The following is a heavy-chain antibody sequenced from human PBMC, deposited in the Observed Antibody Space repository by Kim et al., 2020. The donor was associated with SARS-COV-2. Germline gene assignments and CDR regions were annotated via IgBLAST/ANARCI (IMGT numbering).Heavy chain of an antibody. D-gene: IGHD6-19*01. J-gene: IGHJ6*02. V-gene: IGHV1-69*13. Sequence: SVKVSCKASGGTFSSYAISWVRQAPGQGLEWMGGIIPIFGTANYAQKFQGRVTITADESTSTAYMELSSLRSEDTAVYYCARVRLREYSSGEDYYYYGMDVWGQGTTVTVSS. CDR3: ARVRLREYSSGEDYYYYGMDV. CDR2: IIPIFGTA. CDR1: GGTFSSYA.